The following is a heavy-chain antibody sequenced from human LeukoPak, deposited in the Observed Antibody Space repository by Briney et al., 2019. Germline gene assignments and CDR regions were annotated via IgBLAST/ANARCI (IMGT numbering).Heavy chain of an antibody. CDR2: IYTSGST. Sequence: SENLSLTCTVSGGSISSYYWSWIRQPAGKGLEGIGRIYTSGSTNYNPSLKSRLTMSVDTSKNHFSLQRSSVTAADTAVYYAASSPVAVAGDPFYYWGQGSLVTVSS. CDR3: ASSPVAVAGDPFYY. CDR1: GGSISSYY. D-gene: IGHD6-19*01. J-gene: IGHJ4*02. V-gene: IGHV4-4*07.